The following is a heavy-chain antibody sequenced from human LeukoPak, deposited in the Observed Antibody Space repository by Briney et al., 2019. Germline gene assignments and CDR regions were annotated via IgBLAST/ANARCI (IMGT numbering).Heavy chain of an antibody. Sequence: SETLSLTCAVYGGSFSGYYWSWIRQPPGKGLEWIGEINHSGSTNYNPSLKSRVTISVDTSRNQFSLKLSSVTAADTAFYYCASQGHHGKIVGTTLSYFYMDVWGKGTTVTVSS. D-gene: IGHD1-26*01. V-gene: IGHV4-34*01. J-gene: IGHJ6*03. CDR2: INHSGST. CDR3: ASQGHHGKIVGTTLSYFYMDV. CDR1: GGSFSGYY.